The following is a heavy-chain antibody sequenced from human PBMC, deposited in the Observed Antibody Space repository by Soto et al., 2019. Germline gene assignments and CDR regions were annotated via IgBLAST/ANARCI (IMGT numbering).Heavy chain of an antibody. D-gene: IGHD4-17*01. V-gene: IGHV4-59*01. Sequence: ASETLSLTCTVSGGSISSYYWSWIRQPPGKGLEWIGYIYYSGSTNYNPSLKSRVTISVDTSKNQFSLKLSSVTAADKAVYYCARGRLRFWFDPWGQGTLVNVSS. CDR1: GGSISSYY. J-gene: IGHJ5*02. CDR3: ARGRLRFWFDP. CDR2: IYYSGST.